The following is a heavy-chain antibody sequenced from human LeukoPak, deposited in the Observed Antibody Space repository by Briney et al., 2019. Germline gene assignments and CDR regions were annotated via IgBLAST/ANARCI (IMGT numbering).Heavy chain of an antibody. CDR2: IYTSGST. CDR3: ARGGGATRIDY. Sequence: SETLSLTCSVSGDSIISGTYYWSWIRQPAGKGLEWIGRIYTSGSTSYNPSLKSRVTISVDTSKNQFSLKLTSVTAADTAVYYCARGGGATRIDYWGQGTLVTVSS. V-gene: IGHV4-61*02. CDR1: GDSIISGTYY. J-gene: IGHJ4*02. D-gene: IGHD5-12*01.